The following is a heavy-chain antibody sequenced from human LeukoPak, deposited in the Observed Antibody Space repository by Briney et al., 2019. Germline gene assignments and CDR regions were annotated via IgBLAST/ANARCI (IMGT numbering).Heavy chain of an antibody. Sequence: PSETLSLTCTVSGGSITSGGLYWTWIPQHPGKGLEWIGYIYFDGSTFYNSALTSRFTISVDWSQTPCSLRLSAVTAADTAVYCCARGSTVVTPTFFDYWGERTLVSVSS. J-gene: IGHJ4*02. CDR3: ARGSTVVTPTFFDY. V-gene: IGHV4-31*03. D-gene: IGHD4-23*01. CDR1: GGSITSGGLY. CDR2: IYFDGST.